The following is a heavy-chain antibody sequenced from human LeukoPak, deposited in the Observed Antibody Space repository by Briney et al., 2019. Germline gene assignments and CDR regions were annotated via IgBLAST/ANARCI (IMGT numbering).Heavy chain of an antibody. CDR1: GGSISGYY. CDR2: IYYSGST. J-gene: IGHJ6*02. V-gene: IGHV4-59*08. CDR3: ARARAPRDGMDV. Sequence: SETLSLTCAVSGGSISGYYWSWIRQPPGKGLEWIGYIYYSGSTNYNPSLKSRVTISVDTSKNQFSLKLSSATAADTAVYYCARARAPRDGMDVWGQGTTVTVSS.